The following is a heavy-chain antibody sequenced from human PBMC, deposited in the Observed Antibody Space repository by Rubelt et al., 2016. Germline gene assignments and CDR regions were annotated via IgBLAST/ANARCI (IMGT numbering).Heavy chain of an antibody. D-gene: IGHD6-13*01. CDR2: IYWDDVE. CDR3: AHRPGVGPKAVADAFDI. V-gene: IGHV2-5*02. Sequence: QITLKESGPTLVKPTQTLTLTCTFSGLSLKSSEVGVAWIRQPPGKALEWLAFIYWDDVERSSTSLKSRLTIPKDTSKNQVLLTMTNMDPVDTATDYCAHRPGVGPKAVADAFDIWGQGTMVAVSS. J-gene: IGHJ3*02. CDR1: GLSLKSSEVG.